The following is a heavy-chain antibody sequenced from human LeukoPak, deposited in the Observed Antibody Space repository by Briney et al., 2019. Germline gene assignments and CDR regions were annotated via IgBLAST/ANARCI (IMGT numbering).Heavy chain of an antibody. V-gene: IGHV4-34*01. CDR1: GGSFSGYY. J-gene: IGHJ6*03. D-gene: IGHD2-2*01. CDR3: ARGRDGPMPGVYYYYMDV. Sequence: SETLSLTCAVYGGSFSGYYWSWIRQPPGKGLEWIGEINHSGSTNYNPSLKSRVTISVDTSKNQFSLKLSSVTAADTAVYYCARGRDGPMPGVYYYYMDVWGKGTTVTVPS. CDR2: INHSGST.